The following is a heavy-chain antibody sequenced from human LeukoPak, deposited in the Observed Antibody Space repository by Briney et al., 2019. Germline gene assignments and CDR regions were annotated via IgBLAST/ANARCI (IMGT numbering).Heavy chain of an antibody. CDR3: ARDVLLAVPALDY. D-gene: IGHD6-19*01. V-gene: IGHV1-2*02. CDR1: GYTFTGYY. J-gene: IGHJ4*02. Sequence: ASVKVSCKASGYTFTGYYMHWVRQAPGRGLEWMGWINPNTGGTNYAQKLQGRVTMTRDTSISTAYMELSSLRSDDTAMYYCARDVLLAVPALDYWGQGTLVTVSS. CDR2: INPNTGGT.